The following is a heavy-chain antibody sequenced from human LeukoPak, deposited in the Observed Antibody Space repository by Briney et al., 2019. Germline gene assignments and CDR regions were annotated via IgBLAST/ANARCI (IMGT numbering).Heavy chain of an antibody. CDR2: MNPNSGNT. J-gene: IGHJ3*01. CDR1: GYTFTSYD. Sequence: ASVKVSCKASGYTFTSYDINWVRQATGQGLEWMGWMNPNSGNTGYAQKFQGRVTMTTDTSISTAYMELSRLTSDDTTVYYCARELGINAFDVWGQGTLVTVSS. V-gene: IGHV1-8*01. D-gene: IGHD1-26*01. CDR3: ARELGINAFDV.